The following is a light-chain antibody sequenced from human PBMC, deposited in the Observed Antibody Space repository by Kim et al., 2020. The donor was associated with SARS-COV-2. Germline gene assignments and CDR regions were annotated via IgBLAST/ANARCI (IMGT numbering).Light chain of an antibody. V-gene: IGKV3D-15*01. CDR2: GAS. J-gene: IGKJ5*01. Sequence: SPGDRVTLSCRASQSTSSHLSWYLQKPGQAPRLLIYGASTRATGVPARFSGDGSGTDFTLTISGLQSEDYGDYYCQQYNNWPPITFGQGTRLEIK. CDR3: QQYNNWPPIT. CDR1: QSTSSH.